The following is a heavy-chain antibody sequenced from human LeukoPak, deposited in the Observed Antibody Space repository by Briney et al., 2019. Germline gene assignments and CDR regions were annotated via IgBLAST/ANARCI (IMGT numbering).Heavy chain of an antibody. J-gene: IGHJ6*02. V-gene: IGHV3-23*01. CDR1: GLPFSTYA. Sequence: GGSLRLSCAASGLPFSTYAMRWIRQAPGKGVEWVSSIGGGGTTSYADSVKGRFTISRDLSKITVYLQMNSLRAEDTAVYYCAQDRGARYPFGMDVWGQGTTVTVSS. CDR3: AQDRGARYPFGMDV. D-gene: IGHD2-2*01. CDR2: IGGGGTT.